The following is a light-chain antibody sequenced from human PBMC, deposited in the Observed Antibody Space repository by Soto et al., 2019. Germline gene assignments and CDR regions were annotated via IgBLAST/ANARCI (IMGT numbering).Light chain of an antibody. CDR1: QSVSSW. CDR3: QQCISFPKT. CDR2: DAS. Sequence: DIQMTQSPPTLPAFVGDTVTITCRASQSVSSWLAWYQQKPGTAPNLLMYDASSLASGFPSRFSGSGSGTKFTLTIRSLQADDFANYYCQQCISFPKTFGQGTKVEMK. V-gene: IGKV1-5*01. J-gene: IGKJ1*01.